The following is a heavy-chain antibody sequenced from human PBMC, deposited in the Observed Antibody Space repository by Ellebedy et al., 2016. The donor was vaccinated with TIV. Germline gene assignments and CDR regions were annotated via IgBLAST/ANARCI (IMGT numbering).Heavy chain of an antibody. Sequence: GSLRLXXSVSGGSISAHYWGWIRQPPGKGLEWIGYVYYSGSTNYNPSLKSRVTMSVDMSKNQFSLKLSSVTAADTAVYYCARGLWGAPIWGQGTMVTVSS. CDR2: VYYSGST. D-gene: IGHD3-16*01. CDR3: ARGLWGAPI. J-gene: IGHJ3*02. V-gene: IGHV4-59*11. CDR1: GGSISAHY.